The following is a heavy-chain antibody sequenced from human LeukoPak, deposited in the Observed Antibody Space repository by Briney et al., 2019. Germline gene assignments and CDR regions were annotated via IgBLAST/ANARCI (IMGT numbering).Heavy chain of an antibody. CDR1: GYTFTSYY. J-gene: IGHJ4*02. V-gene: IGHV1-46*01. CDR2: INPSGGST. Sequence: ASVKVSCKTSGYTFTSYYFHWVRRAPGQGLEWMGIINPSGGSTSYAQKFQGRVTMTRDTSTSTVYMELSSLSSEDTAVYYCARALYCSGSSCYSSASDYWGQGTLVTVSS. CDR3: ARALYCSGSSCYSSASDY. D-gene: IGHD2-15*01.